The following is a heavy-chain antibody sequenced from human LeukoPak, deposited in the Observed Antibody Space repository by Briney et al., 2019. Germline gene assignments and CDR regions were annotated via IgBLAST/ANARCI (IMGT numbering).Heavy chain of an antibody. J-gene: IGHJ4*02. CDR1: GYTFTSYG. CDR3: ARAWDPAYYYDSSGYYSFDY. V-gene: IGHV1-18*01. Sequence: ASVKVSCKASGYTFTSYGISWVRQAPGQGLEWMGWISAYNGNTNYAQKLQGRVTMTTDTSTSTAYMELRSLRSDDTAVYYCARAWDPAYYYDSSGYYSFDYWGQGTLVTVSS. D-gene: IGHD3-22*01. CDR2: ISAYNGNT.